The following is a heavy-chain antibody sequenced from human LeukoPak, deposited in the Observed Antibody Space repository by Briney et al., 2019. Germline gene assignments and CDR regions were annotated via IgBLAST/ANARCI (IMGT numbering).Heavy chain of an antibody. CDR1: GFTVSSNY. D-gene: IGHD6-19*01. J-gene: IGHJ4*02. V-gene: IGHV3-53*05. Sequence: GGSLRLSCAASGFTVSSNYMSWVRQAPGKGLEWVSVIYSGGSTYYADSVKGRFTISRDNSKNTVYLQMNSLRAEDTAVYYCARDGGKAVAGTFDYWGQGTLVTVSS. CDR2: IYSGGST. CDR3: ARDGGKAVAGTFDY.